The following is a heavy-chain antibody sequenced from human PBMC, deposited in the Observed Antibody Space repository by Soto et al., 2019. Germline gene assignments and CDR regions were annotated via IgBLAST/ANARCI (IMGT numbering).Heavy chain of an antibody. Sequence: SETLSLTCTVSGGSVSSASDYWSWIRQPPGKGLEWIGYIYNSGNTNYNPSLKSRVAMSVDTSKNQFSLKLNSVTAADTAVYYCTRDLGWYKNWFDPWGQGTLVTVSS. D-gene: IGHD6-19*01. CDR2: IYNSGNT. CDR1: GGSVSSASDY. J-gene: IGHJ5*02. CDR3: TRDLGWYKNWFDP. V-gene: IGHV4-61*01.